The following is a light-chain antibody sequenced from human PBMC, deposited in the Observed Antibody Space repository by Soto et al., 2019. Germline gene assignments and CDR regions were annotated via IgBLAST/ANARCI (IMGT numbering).Light chain of an antibody. CDR3: SSYTSSSTRV. CDR1: SSDVGGYNY. V-gene: IGLV2-14*01. CDR2: EVS. J-gene: IGLJ2*01. Sequence: ALTQPASVSGSPGQSITISCTGTSSDVGGYNYVSWYQQHPGKAPKLMIYEVSNRPSGVSYRFSGSKSGNTASLTISGLQAEDEADYYCSSYTSSSTRVFGGGTKVTVL.